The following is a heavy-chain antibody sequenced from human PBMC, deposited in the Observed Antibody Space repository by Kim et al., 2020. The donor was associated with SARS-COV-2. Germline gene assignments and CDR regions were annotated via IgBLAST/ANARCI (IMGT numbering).Heavy chain of an antibody. Sequence: SVKVSCKASGFTFTSSAVQWVRQARGQRLEWIGWIVVGSGNTNYAQKFQERVTITRDMSTSTAYMELSSLRSEDTAVYYCAAGPYCSSTSCYRWGLDAFDIWGQGSMVTVSS. CDR2: IVVGSGNT. J-gene: IGHJ3*02. D-gene: IGHD2-2*01. CDR1: GFTFTSSA. CDR3: AAGPYCSSTSCYRWGLDAFDI. V-gene: IGHV1-58*01.